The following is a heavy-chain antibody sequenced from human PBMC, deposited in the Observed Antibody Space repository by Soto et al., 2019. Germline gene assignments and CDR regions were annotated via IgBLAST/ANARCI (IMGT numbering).Heavy chain of an antibody. CDR3: GAGLYCLAGSCFPNWFDS. Sequence: SETLSLTCSVSGDSISSVDYFWAWIRQPPGQALEYIGYIYKSATTYYNPSFESRVAISLDTSKNQFSLNVTSVTAADTAVYFCGAGLYCLAGSCFPNWFDSWGQGTLVTVSS. D-gene: IGHD2-15*01. CDR2: IYKSATT. J-gene: IGHJ5*01. CDR1: GDSISSVDYF. V-gene: IGHV4-30-4*01.